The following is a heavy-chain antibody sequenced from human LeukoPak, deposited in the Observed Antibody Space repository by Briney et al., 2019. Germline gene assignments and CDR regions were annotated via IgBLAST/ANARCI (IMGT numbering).Heavy chain of an antibody. CDR3: ARIVPAAMMKGGNFDY. J-gene: IGHJ4*02. Sequence: GGSLRLSCAASGFTVSSNYMSWVRQAPGKGLEWVSVIYSGGSAYYADSVKGRFTISRDNSKNTLYLQMNSLRAEDTAVYDCARIVPAAMMKGGNFDYWGQGTLVTVSS. CDR2: IYSGGSA. V-gene: IGHV3-66*01. D-gene: IGHD2-2*01. CDR1: GFTVSSNY.